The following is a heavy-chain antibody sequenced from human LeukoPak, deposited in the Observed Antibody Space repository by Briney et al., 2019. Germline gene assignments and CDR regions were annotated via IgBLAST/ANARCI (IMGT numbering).Heavy chain of an antibody. CDR3: AKRFYYSFDY. Sequence: GGSLRLSCAASGFTFSTYGMSWVRQAPGKGLEWVSSITDSGGCTYYADSVKGRFTISRDNSKNTLFLQMSSLRAEDTAMYYCAKRFYYSFDYWGQGILVTVSS. J-gene: IGHJ4*02. CDR2: ITDSGGCT. V-gene: IGHV3-23*01. CDR1: GFTFSTYG. D-gene: IGHD1-26*01.